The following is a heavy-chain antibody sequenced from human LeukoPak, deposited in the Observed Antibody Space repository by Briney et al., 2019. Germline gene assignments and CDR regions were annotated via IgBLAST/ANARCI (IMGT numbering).Heavy chain of an antibody. Sequence: ASVKVSCKASGYTFTCYYMHWVRQAPGQGLEWMGWINPNSGGTNYAQKFQGRVTMTRDTSISTAYMELSRLRSDDTAVYYCARAPGTTLDYYYYGMDVWGQGTTVTVSS. CDR3: ARAPGTTLDYYYYGMDV. J-gene: IGHJ6*02. CDR1: GYTFTCYY. V-gene: IGHV1-2*02. D-gene: IGHD1-1*01. CDR2: INPNSGGT.